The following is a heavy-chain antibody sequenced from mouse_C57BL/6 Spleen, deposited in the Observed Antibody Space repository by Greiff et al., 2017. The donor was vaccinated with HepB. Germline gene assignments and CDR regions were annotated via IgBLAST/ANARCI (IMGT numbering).Heavy chain of an antibody. Sequence: VQLQQSGAELVKPGASVKISCKASGYAFSSYWMNWVKQRPGKGLEWIGQIYPGDGDTNYNGKFKGKATLTADKSSSTAYMQLGSLTSEDSAVYFGARDYGSSYYYAMDYWGQGTSVTVSS. J-gene: IGHJ4*01. D-gene: IGHD1-1*01. CDR3: ARDYGSSYYYAMDY. CDR1: GYAFSSYW. V-gene: IGHV1-80*01. CDR2: IYPGDGDT.